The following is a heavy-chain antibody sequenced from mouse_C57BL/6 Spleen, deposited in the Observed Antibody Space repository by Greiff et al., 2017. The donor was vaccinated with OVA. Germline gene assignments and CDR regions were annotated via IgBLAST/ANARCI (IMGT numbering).Heavy chain of an antibody. V-gene: IGHV1-85*01. J-gene: IGHJ4*01. CDR1: GYTFTSYD. CDR2: IYPRDGST. CDR3: ARSEIYYGYDDYAMDY. D-gene: IGHD2-2*01. Sequence: QVQLKESGPELVKPGASVKLSCKASGYTFTSYDINWVKQRPGQGLEWIGWIYPRDGSTKYNEKFKGKATLTVDTSSSTAYMELHSLTSEDSAVYFCARSEIYYGYDDYAMDYWGQGTSVTVSS.